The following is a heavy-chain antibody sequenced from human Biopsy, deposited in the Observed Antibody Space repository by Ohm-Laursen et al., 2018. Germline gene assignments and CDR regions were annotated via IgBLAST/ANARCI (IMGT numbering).Heavy chain of an antibody. Sequence: SLRLSCAASGFSFNSYGMHWVRQAPGKGLEWVAFISYDGSKKYYGDSVKGRFTIPRDNSKNTLYLQMGSLRAADTAVYYCAKDLDYFDSSGYYVVDYWGQGSLVTVSS. CDR3: AKDLDYFDSSGYYVVDY. V-gene: IGHV3-30*18. CDR2: ISYDGSKK. J-gene: IGHJ4*02. D-gene: IGHD3-22*01. CDR1: GFSFNSYG.